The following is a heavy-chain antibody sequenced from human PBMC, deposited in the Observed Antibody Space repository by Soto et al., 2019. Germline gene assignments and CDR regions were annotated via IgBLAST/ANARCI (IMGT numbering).Heavy chain of an antibody. CDR1: VYTLTEFF. D-gene: IGHD6-19*01. Sequence: ASVKVSCKVSVYTLTEFFMHWVRLAPGKGLEWMGGINPDNGKTIYAQKFQGRVTITGDTSTSTAYMELSSLRSEDTAVYYCARAPPYSSGWYGRCVHWGQGTLVTVSS. CDR2: INPDNGKT. J-gene: IGHJ4*02. CDR3: ARAPPYSSGWYGRCVH. V-gene: IGHV1-24*01.